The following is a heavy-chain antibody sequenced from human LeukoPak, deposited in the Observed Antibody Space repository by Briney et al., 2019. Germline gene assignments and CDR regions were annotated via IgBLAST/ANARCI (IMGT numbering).Heavy chain of an antibody. Sequence: GGSLRLSCAASGFTFSTYWMTWVRQAPGKGLEWVANIKQDGSETYYVDSVKGRFTISRDNAKNSLYLQMNSLRTEDTAVYSCARLNYYANKGPDAFDIWGQGTMVTVSS. J-gene: IGHJ3*02. D-gene: IGHD3-10*01. CDR1: GFTFSTYW. V-gene: IGHV3-7*01. CDR3: ARLNYYANKGPDAFDI. CDR2: IKQDGSET.